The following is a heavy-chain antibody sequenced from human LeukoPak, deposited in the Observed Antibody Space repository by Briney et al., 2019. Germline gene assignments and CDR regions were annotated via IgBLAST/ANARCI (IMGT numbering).Heavy chain of an antibody. D-gene: IGHD6-13*01. J-gene: IGHJ4*02. CDR3: ARDGSSSWYGMYYFDY. CDR1: GGSISSYY. CDR2: IYTSGST. V-gene: IGHV4-4*07. Sequence: SETLSLTCTVSGGSISSYYWSWIRQPAGKGLEWIGRIYTSGSTNYNPSLKSRVTMSVDTSKNQFSLKLSSVTAADTAVYYCARDGSSSWYGMYYFDYWGQGTLVTVSS.